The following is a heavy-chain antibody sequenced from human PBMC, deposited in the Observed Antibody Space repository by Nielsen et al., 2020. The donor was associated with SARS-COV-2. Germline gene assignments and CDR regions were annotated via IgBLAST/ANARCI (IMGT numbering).Heavy chain of an antibody. CDR1: GFTFSSYE. Sequence: GGSLRLSCAASGFTFSSYEMNWVRQAPGKGLEWVSYISSSGSTIYYADSVKGRFTISRDNAKNSLYLQMNSLRAEDTAVYYCARASSGSYYPYYYYGMDVWGQGTTVTVSS. CDR2: ISSSGSTI. D-gene: IGHD1-26*01. J-gene: IGHJ6*02. V-gene: IGHV3-48*03. CDR3: ARASSGSYYPYYYYGMDV.